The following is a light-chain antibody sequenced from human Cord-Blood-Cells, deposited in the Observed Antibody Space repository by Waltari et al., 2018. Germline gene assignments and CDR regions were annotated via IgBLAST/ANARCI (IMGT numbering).Light chain of an antibody. J-gene: IGKJ1*01. V-gene: IGKV3-11*01. CDR1: QSVSSY. CDR3: QQRSNWPPTWT. Sequence: EVVLTQSPATLSLFPGESATLSSRASQSVSSYLAWYQQKPGQAPRLLIYDASNRATGIPARFSGSGSGTDFTLTISSLEPEDFAVYYCQQRSNWPPTWTFGQGTKVEIK. CDR2: DAS.